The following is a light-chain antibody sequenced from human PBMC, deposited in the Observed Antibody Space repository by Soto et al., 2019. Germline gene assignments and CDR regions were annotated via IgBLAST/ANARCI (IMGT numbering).Light chain of an antibody. CDR1: QSVSSN. Sequence: LALTEAPHNVSECPAERATLSCRASQSVSSNLAWYQQKPGQAPRLLIYGASTRATGIPARLSGSGSGTEFTLSTILLNPDDFGSDSFLHMRTFAQGTMVDIK. CDR2: GAS. V-gene: IGKV3-15*01. CDR3: LHMRT. J-gene: IGKJ1*01.